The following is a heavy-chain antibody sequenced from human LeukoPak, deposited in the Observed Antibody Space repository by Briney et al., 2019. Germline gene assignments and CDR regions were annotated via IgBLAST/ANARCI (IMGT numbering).Heavy chain of an antibody. D-gene: IGHD2-15*01. CDR1: GFTFSSYS. V-gene: IGHV3-21*01. Sequence: PGGSLRLSCAASGFTFSSYSMNWVRQAPGKGLEWVSSISSSSSYIYYADSVKGRFTISRDSAKNSLYLQMNSLRAEDTAVYYCARMDCSGGSCYYYYYYGMDVWGQGTTVTVSS. J-gene: IGHJ6*02. CDR2: ISSSSSYI. CDR3: ARMDCSGGSCYYYYYYGMDV.